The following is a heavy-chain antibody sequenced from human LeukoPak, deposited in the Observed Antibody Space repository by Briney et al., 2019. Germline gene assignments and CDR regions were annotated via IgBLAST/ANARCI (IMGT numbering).Heavy chain of an antibody. CDR3: ARPDYSNYRFDY. D-gene: IGHD4-11*01. J-gene: IGHJ4*02. V-gene: IGHV3-30*04. CDR2: ISYDGSNK. CDR1: GFTFSSYA. Sequence: GGSLRLSCAASGFTFSSYAMHWVRQAPGKGLEWVAVISYDGSNKYYADSVKGRFTISRDNSKNTLYLQMNSLRAEDTAVYYCARPDYSNYRFDYWGQGTLVTVSS.